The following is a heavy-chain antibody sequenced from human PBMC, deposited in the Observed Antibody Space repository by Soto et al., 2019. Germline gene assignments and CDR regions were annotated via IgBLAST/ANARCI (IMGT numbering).Heavy chain of an antibody. CDR1: GGSISSSNW. Sequence: PSETLSLTCAVSGGSISSSNWWSWVRQPPGKGLEWIGEIYHSGSTNYNPSLKSRVTISVDKSKDQFSLKLSSVTAADTAVYYCARRASYGYGYFDYWGQGTLVTVSS. CDR3: ARRASYGYGYFDY. D-gene: IGHD5-18*01. V-gene: IGHV4-4*02. CDR2: IYHSGST. J-gene: IGHJ4*02.